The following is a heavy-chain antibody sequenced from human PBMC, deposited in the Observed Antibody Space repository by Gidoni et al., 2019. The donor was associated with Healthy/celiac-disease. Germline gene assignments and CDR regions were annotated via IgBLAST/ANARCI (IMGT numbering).Heavy chain of an antibody. J-gene: IGHJ4*02. CDR2: IKHSGST. D-gene: IGHD2-8*01. CDR3: ARVCCTNGVCTHFDY. V-gene: IGHV4-34*01. Sequence: QVQLQQWGAGLLKPSETLSLTCAVYGGSFSGYYWSWIRQPPGKGLEWIGEIKHSGSTNYNPSLKRRVTISGDTSKNQFSLKLSSVTAADTAVYYCARVCCTNGVCTHFDYWGQGTLVTVSS. CDR1: GGSFSGYY.